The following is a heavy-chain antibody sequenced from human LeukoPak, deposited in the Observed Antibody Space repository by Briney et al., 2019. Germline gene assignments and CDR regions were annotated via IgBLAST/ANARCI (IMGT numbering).Heavy chain of an antibody. V-gene: IGHV3-7*01. CDR1: GFTFSSYA. Sequence: GGSLRLSCAASGFTFSSYAMSWVRQAPGKGLEWVANIKQDGSEKYYVDSVKGRFTISRDNAKNSLYLQMNSLRAEDTAVYYCARDHLSRFDYWGQGTLVTVSS. J-gene: IGHJ4*02. D-gene: IGHD3-3*02. CDR3: ARDHLSRFDY. CDR2: IKQDGSEK.